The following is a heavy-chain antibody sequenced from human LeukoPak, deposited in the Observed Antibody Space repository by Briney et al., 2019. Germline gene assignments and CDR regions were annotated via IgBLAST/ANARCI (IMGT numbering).Heavy chain of an antibody. CDR1: GYTLTEFS. J-gene: IGHJ6*02. CDR3: ATSPVDTIFGVVRYGMDV. D-gene: IGHD3-3*01. Sequence: ASVKVSCKVSGYTLTEFSMHWVRQAPGKGLEWMGGFDPENGETIYAQKFQGRVTMTEDTSTDTAYMELSSLRSEDTAVYYCATSPVDTIFGVVRYGMDVWGQGTTVTVSS. CDR2: FDPENGET. V-gene: IGHV1-24*01.